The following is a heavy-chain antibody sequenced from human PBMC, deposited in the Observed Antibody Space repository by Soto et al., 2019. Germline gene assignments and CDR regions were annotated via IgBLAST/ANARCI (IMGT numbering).Heavy chain of an antibody. D-gene: IGHD6-19*01. CDR1: GGSFSGYY. CDR2: INHSGST. CDR3: ARGAAVAGPNDAFDI. J-gene: IGHJ3*02. Sequence: QVQLQQWGAGLLKPSETLSLTCAVYGGSFSGYYWSWIRQPPGKGLEWIGEINHSGSTNYNPSLKRRVTISVDTSKNQFSLKLSSVTAADTAVYYCARGAAVAGPNDAFDIWGQGTMVTVSS. V-gene: IGHV4-34*01.